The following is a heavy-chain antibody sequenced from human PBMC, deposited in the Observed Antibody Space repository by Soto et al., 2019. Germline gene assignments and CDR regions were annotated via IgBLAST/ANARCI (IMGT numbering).Heavy chain of an antibody. V-gene: IGHV3-30*03. Sequence: QEQVVESGGGVVQPGRSLRLSCTASGFTFNNYGLHWVRQAPGKGLEWVALLTSGGSHKFYSESVMGRFTISRDDSKNTLFLQMDSLRTEDMAVYYCARGGSFDVWGRGTMVTVSS. J-gene: IGHJ3*01. D-gene: IGHD3-16*01. CDR2: LTSGGSHK. CDR1: GFTFNNYG. CDR3: ARGGSFDV.